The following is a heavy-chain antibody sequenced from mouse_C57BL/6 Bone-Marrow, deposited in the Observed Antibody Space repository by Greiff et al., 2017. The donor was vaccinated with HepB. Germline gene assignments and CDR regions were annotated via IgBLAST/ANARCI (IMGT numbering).Heavy chain of an antibody. J-gene: IGHJ2*01. D-gene: IGHD4-1*01. CDR2: INPYNGGT. Sequence: VQLQQSGPVLVKPGASVKMSCKASGYTFTDYYMNWVKQSPGKSLEWIGVINPYNGGTSYNQKFKGKATLTVDKSSSTAYMELHSLTSEDSAVYYCARLKDGTVDYWGQGTTLTVSS. CDR3: ARLKDGTVDY. V-gene: IGHV1-19*01. CDR1: GYTFTDYY.